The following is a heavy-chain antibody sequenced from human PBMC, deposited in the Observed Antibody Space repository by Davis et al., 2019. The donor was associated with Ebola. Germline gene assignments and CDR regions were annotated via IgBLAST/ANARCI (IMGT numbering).Heavy chain of an antibody. CDR2: ISYDGSNK. Sequence: PGGSLRLSCAASGFTFSSYGMHWVRQAPGKGLEWVAVISYDGSNKYYADSVKGRFTISRDNSKNTLYLQMNSLRAEDTAVYYCAKDFGYCSSTSCYPTYYFDYWGQGTLVTVSS. CDR3: AKDFGYCSSTSCYPTYYFDY. D-gene: IGHD2-2*03. V-gene: IGHV3-30*18. J-gene: IGHJ4*02. CDR1: GFTFSSYG.